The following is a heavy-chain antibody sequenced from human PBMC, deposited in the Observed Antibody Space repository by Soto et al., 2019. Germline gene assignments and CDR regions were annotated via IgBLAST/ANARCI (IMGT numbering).Heavy chain of an antibody. D-gene: IGHD3-3*01. J-gene: IGHJ5*02. V-gene: IGHV4-31*03. CDR3: ARAREFLEWLGSNWFDP. Sequence: QVQLQESGPGLVKPSQTLSLTCTVSGGSISSGGYYWSWIRQHPGKGLEWIGYIYYSGSTCYNPSLKSRVTISVDTSKNQFSLKLSSVTAADTAVYYCARAREFLEWLGSNWFDPWGQGTLVTVSS. CDR1: GGSISSGGYY. CDR2: IYYSGST.